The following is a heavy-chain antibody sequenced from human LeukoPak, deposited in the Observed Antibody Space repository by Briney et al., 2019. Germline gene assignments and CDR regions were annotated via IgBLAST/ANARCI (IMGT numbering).Heavy chain of an antibody. CDR3: ARQNGFGEEFDY. Sequence: SETLSLTGALSGYSIRSEYYWGWIRQPPGKGLERIGSIYHSGSTHYNPSLKSRVTMLVDTSKNQFSLKLTSVTAADTAVYYCARQNGFGEEFDYWGQGTLVTVSS. V-gene: IGHV4-38-2*01. D-gene: IGHD3-3*01. J-gene: IGHJ4*02. CDR1: GYSIRSEYY. CDR2: IYHSGST.